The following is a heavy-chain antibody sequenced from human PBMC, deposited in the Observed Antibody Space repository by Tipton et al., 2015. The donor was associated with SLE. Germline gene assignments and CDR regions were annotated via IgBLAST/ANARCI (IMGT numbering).Heavy chain of an antibody. CDR1: GGYISSYY. CDR3: ATKERCRGGSCYHY. CDR2: IYYSGST. J-gene: IGHJ4*02. Sequence: TLSLTCTVSGGYISSYYWSWIRQPPGKGLEWIGYIYYSGSTNYNPSLKSRVTISVDTSKNQFSLKLSSVTAADTAVYYCATKERCRGGSCYHYWGQGTLVTVSS. V-gene: IGHV4-59*01. D-gene: IGHD2-15*01.